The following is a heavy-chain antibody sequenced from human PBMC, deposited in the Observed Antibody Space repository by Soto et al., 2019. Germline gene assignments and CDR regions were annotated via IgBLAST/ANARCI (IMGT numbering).Heavy chain of an antibody. D-gene: IGHD3-10*01. Sequence: ASVKVSCKVSGYTLTELPMHWVRQAPGKGLEWMGGFDPEDGETIYAQKFQGRVTMTEDTSTDTAYMELSSLRSEDTAVYYCATATRDIWFGELADYYYYGMDVWGQGTTVTAP. CDR3: ATATRDIWFGELADYYYYGMDV. CDR2: FDPEDGET. V-gene: IGHV1-24*01. CDR1: GYTLTELP. J-gene: IGHJ6*02.